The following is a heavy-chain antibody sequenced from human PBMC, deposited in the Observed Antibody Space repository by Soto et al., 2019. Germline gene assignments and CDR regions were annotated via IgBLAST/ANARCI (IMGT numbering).Heavy chain of an antibody. CDR2: ISAYNGNT. J-gene: IGHJ5*02. Sequence: ASVKVSCKASGYTFTSYGISWVRQAPGQGLEWMGWISAYNGNTNYAQKLQGRVTMTTDTSTSTAYMELRSLRSDDTAVYYCASNPGDYYDSSGLPSFDPWGQGILVTVSS. CDR1: GYTFTSYG. CDR3: ASNPGDYYDSSGLPSFDP. D-gene: IGHD3-22*01. V-gene: IGHV1-18*04.